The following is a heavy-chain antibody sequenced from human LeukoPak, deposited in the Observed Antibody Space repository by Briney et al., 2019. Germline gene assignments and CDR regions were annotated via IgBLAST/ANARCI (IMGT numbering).Heavy chain of an antibody. CDR2: IYHSGST. D-gene: IGHD3-22*01. Sequence: SETLSLTCTVSGGSISSGGYYWSWIRQPPGKGLEWIGYIYHSGSTYYNPSLKSRVTISVDTSKNQFSLKLSSVTAADTAVYYCARAYYYDSSGYSTPPLVDYWGQGTLVTVSS. J-gene: IGHJ4*02. CDR3: ARAYYYDSSGYSTPPLVDY. CDR1: GGSISSGGYY. V-gene: IGHV4-30-2*02.